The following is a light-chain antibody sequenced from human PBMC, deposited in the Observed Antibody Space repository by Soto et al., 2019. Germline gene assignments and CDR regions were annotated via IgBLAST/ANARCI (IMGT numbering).Light chain of an antibody. V-gene: IGLV1-44*01. CDR3: AAWDDSVNGRV. CDR2: SNH. CDR1: SPNIVSNG. Sequence: QAVVTQPPSASGTPGQRVTISCSGNSPNIVSNGVNWYVQFPGTAPRLLIHSNHQRRPGVPDRISGSKSDTSASLAISGLQSEDEADYYCAAWDDSVNGRVFGGGTKVTVL. J-gene: IGLJ2*01.